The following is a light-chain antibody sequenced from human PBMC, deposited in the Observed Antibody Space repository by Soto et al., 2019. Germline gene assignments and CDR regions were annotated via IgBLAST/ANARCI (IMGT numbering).Light chain of an antibody. V-gene: IGLV2-14*01. CDR2: EVT. CDR1: SSDVGGYNF. J-gene: IGLJ3*02. Sequence: QSALTQPASVSGSPGQSVTISCTGTSSDVGGYNFVSWYQQHPDKAPKLMIYEVTNRHSGVSIRFSGSKSGNTASLTISGLQAEDEADYYCGSYTSSFTLVFGGGTKLTVL. CDR3: GSYTSSFTLV.